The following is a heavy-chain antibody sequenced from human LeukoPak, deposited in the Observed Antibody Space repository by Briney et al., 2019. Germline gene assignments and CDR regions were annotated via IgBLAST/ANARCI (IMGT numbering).Heavy chain of an antibody. CDR2: IYHSGST. J-gene: IGHJ4*02. V-gene: IGHV4-38-2*02. CDR1: GYSISSGYY. Sequence: SETLSLTCTVSGYSISSGYYWGWIRQPPGKGLEWIGSIYHSGSTYYNPSLKSRVTISVDTSKNQFSLKLSSVTAADTAVYYCARHGYSSSFDYWGQGTLVTVSS. D-gene: IGHD6-6*01. CDR3: ARHGYSSSFDY.